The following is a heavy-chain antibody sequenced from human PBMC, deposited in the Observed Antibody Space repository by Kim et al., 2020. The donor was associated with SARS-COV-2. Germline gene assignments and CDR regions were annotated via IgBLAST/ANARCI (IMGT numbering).Heavy chain of an antibody. CDR1: GFTFSSYG. V-gene: IGHV3-33*01. CDR3: ATPYSGSYHEGSYYYYGMDV. Sequence: GGSLRLSCAASGFTFSSYGMHWVRQAPGKGLEWVAVIWYDGSNKYYADSVKGRFTISRDNSKNTLYLQMNSLRAEDTAVYYCATPYSGSYHEGSYYYYGMDVWGQGTTVTVSS. CDR2: IWYDGSNK. J-gene: IGHJ6*02. D-gene: IGHD1-26*01.